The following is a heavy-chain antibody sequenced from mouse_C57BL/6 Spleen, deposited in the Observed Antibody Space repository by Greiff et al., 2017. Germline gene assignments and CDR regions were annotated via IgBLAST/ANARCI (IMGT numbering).Heavy chain of an antibody. CDR2: IWGVGST. CDR1: GFSLTSYG. Sequence: VMLVESGPGLVAPSQSLSITCTVSGFSLTSYGVDWVRQSPGKGLEWLGVIWGVGSTNYNSALKSRLSISKDNSKSQVFLKMNSLQTDDTAMYYWASGSNGWFAYWGQGTLVTVSA. D-gene: IGHD2-5*01. V-gene: IGHV2-6*01. CDR3: ASGSNGWFAY. J-gene: IGHJ3*01.